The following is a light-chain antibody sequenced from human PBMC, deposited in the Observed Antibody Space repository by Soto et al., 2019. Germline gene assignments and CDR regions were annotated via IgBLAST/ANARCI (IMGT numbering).Light chain of an antibody. CDR2: AAS. V-gene: IGKV1-39*01. J-gene: IGKJ1*01. Sequence: DIQMTQSPSSLSASVGDRVTITCRASQSISSYLNWYQQKLGKAPKLLIYAASSLQSGVPSRFSGSGSGTDFTLIISSLQPEDFATYYCQQSYTTPPWTFGQGTKVEIK. CDR3: QQSYTTPPWT. CDR1: QSISSY.